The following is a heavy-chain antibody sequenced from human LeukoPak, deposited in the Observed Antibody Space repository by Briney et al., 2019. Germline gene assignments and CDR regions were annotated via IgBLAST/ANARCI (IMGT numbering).Heavy chain of an antibody. CDR2: ISAYNGNT. J-gene: IGHJ4*02. Sequence: SVNVSFKSSLYTFTSYGISWVRQAPGQGLEWMGWISAYNGNTNYAQKLQRRLTMTTDTSTSTAYKELRSPRSDDTAVYYCARFIAAAGHDYWGQGTLVTVSS. D-gene: IGHD6-13*01. CDR1: LYTFTSYG. CDR3: ARFIAAAGHDY. V-gene: IGHV1-18*01.